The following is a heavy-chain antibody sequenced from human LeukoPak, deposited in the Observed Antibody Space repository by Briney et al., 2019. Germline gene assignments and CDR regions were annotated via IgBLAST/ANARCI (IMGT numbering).Heavy chain of an antibody. CDR1: GFTFSSYN. CDR3: ARALGDDFWSGYSDS. CDR2: TISSSSYK. V-gene: IGHV3-21*01. D-gene: IGHD3-3*01. Sequence: GGSLRLSCAASGFTFSSYNMNWVRQAPGKGLEWVSSTISSSSYKYYADSVKGRFTISRDNAKNSLYLQMNSLRAEDTAVYYCARALGDDFWSGYSDSWGQGTLVTVSS. J-gene: IGHJ4*02.